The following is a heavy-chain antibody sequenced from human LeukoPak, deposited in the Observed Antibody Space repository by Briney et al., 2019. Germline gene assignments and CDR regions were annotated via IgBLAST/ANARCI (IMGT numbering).Heavy chain of an antibody. CDR2: ISSSGSTI. V-gene: IGHV3-48*03. J-gene: IGHJ5*02. Sequence: GGSLRLSCAASGFTFSGYEMNWVRQAPGKGLEWVSYISSSGSTIYYADSVKGRFTISRDNAKNSLYLQMNSLGAGDTAVYYCARQLRTHTNWFDPWGQGTLVTVSS. CDR1: GFTFSGYE. CDR3: ARQLRTHTNWFDP. D-gene: IGHD3-3*01.